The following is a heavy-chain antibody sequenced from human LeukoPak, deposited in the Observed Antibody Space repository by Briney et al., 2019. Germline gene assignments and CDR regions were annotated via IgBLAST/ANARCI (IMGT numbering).Heavy chain of an antibody. J-gene: IGHJ6*03. V-gene: IGHV4-4*09. CDR1: GGSISSYY. Sequence: SETLSLTCTVSGGSISSYYWSWIRQPPGKGLEWIGYIYTSGSTNYNPSLKSRVTISVDTSKNQFSLKLSSVTAADTAVYYCARGVYYYYYMDVWGKGTTVTVPS. D-gene: IGHD2-8*01. CDR3: ARGVYYYYYMDV. CDR2: IYTSGST.